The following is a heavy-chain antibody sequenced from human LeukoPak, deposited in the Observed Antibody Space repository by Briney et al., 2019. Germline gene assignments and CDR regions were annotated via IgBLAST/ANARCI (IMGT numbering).Heavy chain of an antibody. J-gene: IGHJ5*02. V-gene: IGHV4-39*01. CDR2: IYFSGSV. Sequence: SETLSLTCTVSGDITHYWGWIRQPPRKGLECIGSIYFSGSVYYNPSLRSRVTISLDTSTKQLSLKLSSVTAADTAVYYCARGEVVPARMNWFDPWGQGTLVTVSS. D-gene: IGHD2-2*01. CDR3: ARGEVVPARMNWFDP. CDR1: GDITHY.